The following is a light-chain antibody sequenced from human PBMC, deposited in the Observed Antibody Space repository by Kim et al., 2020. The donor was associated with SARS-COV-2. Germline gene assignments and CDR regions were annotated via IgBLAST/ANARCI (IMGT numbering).Light chain of an antibody. CDR2: GKN. V-gene: IGLV3-19*01. CDR1: SRRSYL. Sequence: LGQTVRYTGQGDSRRSYLASWYQQKPGQAPVLVIYGKNNRPSGIPDRFSGSSSGNTASLTITGAQAEDEADYYCNSRDSSGNHVVFGGGTQLTVL. J-gene: IGLJ2*01. CDR3: NSRDSSGNHVV.